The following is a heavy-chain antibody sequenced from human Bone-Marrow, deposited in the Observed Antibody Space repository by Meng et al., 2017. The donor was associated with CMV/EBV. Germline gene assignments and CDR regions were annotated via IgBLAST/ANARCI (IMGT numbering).Heavy chain of an antibody. V-gene: IGHV4-59*01. J-gene: IGHJ4*02. CDR3: ARDMKGATCYDY. D-gene: IGHD2-2*01. Sequence: GSLRLSCTVSGGPINNYYWSWIRQPPGKGLEWIEYSYYSGSTNYNPSLKSRVTISVDTSKNQFSLKLSSVTAADTAVYYCARDMKGATCYDYWGQGTLVTVSS. CDR2: SYYSGST. CDR1: GGPINNYY.